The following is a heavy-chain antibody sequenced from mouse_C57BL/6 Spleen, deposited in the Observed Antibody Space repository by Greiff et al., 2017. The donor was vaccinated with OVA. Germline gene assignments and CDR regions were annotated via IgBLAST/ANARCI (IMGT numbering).Heavy chain of an antibody. CDR3: ARDYDYSFDY. V-gene: IGHV1-69*01. J-gene: IGHJ2*01. D-gene: IGHD2-4*01. CDR2: IDPSDSYT. CDR1: GYTFTSYW. Sequence: QVQLQQPGAELVMPGASVKLSCKASGYTFTSYWMHWVKQRPGQGLEWIGEIDPSDSYTNYNQKFKGKSTLTVDKSSSTAYMQLSSLTSEDSAVYYCARDYDYSFDYWGQGTTLTVSS.